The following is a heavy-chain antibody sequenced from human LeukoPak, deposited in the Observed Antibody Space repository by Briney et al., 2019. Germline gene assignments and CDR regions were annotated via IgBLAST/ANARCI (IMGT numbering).Heavy chain of an antibody. CDR2: INHSGST. CDR1: GGSFSGYY. V-gene: IGHV4-34*01. D-gene: IGHD2-2*02. Sequence: PSETLSLTCAAYGGSFSGYYWSWLRQPPGKGLEWLGEINHSGSTSYNPSLKSRVTISVDASKNQFSLKLSSVTAADTAVYYCAREGRSGYCSSTSCYNDYWGQGTLVTVSS. CDR3: AREGRSGYCSSTSCYNDY. J-gene: IGHJ4*02.